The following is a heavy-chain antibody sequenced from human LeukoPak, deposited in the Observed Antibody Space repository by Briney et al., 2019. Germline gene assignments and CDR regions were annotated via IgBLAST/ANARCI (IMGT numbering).Heavy chain of an antibody. CDR3: ARALYSGSYPYYFDY. V-gene: IGHV3-48*04. Sequence: GESLRLSCAASGFTFSSYSMNWVRQAPGKGLEWVSYISSSSSTIYYADSVKGRFTISRDNAKNSLYLQMNSLRAEDTAVYYCARALYSGSYPYYFDYWGQGTLVTVSS. J-gene: IGHJ4*02. D-gene: IGHD1-26*01. CDR2: ISSSSSTI. CDR1: GFTFSSYS.